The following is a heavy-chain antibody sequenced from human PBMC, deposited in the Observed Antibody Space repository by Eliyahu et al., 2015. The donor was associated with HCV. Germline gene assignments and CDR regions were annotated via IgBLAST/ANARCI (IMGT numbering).Heavy chain of an antibody. V-gene: IGHV3-53*02. CDR1: GFIVTTSY. J-gene: IGHJ4*02. CDR2: LYSDGTT. CDR3: ARQVGTTTTFDC. Sequence: EVQLVETGGGLIQPGGSLRLSCXASGFIVTTSYMSWVRQAPGKGLEWVSALYSDGTTYYADSVKGRFTISRDNSKNTLYLQMSSLRAEDTAVYYCARQVGTTTTFDCWGQGTLVTVSS. D-gene: IGHD1-26*01.